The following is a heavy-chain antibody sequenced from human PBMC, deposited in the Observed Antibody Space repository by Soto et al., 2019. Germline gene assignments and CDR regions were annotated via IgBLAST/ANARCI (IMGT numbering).Heavy chain of an antibody. Sequence: QVQLVQSGAEVKKPGSSVKVSCKASGGTFSRYAISWVRQAPGQGLEWMGGIIPIFGTANYAQKFQGRVRITADEATSTASMELSSRGSEDTAVYYCARDRYGESSSTSCYGMDVWGQGTTVTVSS. CDR3: ARDRYGESSSTSCYGMDV. D-gene: IGHD2-2*01. CDR1: GGTFSRYA. CDR2: IIPIFGTA. V-gene: IGHV1-69*01. J-gene: IGHJ6*02.